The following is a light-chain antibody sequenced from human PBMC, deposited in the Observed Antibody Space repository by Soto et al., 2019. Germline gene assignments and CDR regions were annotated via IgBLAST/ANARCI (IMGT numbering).Light chain of an antibody. CDR2: KAS. CDR1: QSISSW. Sequence: DIQMTQSPSTLSASVGDRVTITCRASQSISSWLAWYQQKPGKAPNLLIHKASSLESGVPSRFSGSGSGTEFTLTISSLQPDDFAAYYCQPSNSYPWTFGQGTKVEIK. CDR3: QPSNSYPWT. V-gene: IGKV1-5*03. J-gene: IGKJ1*01.